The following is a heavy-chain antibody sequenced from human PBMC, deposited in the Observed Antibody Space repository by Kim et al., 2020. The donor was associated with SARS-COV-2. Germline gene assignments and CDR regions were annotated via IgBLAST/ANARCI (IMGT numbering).Heavy chain of an antibody. CDR2: IYPGDSDT. J-gene: IGHJ3*02. Sequence: GESLKISCKGSGYSFTSYWIGWVRQMLGKGLEWMGIIYPGDSDTRYSPSFQGQVTISDDKSISTAYLQWSSLKASDTAMYYCARRWLRTIAAAGTFAFDIWGQGTMVTVSS. CDR3: ARRWLRTIAAAGTFAFDI. V-gene: IGHV5-51*01. CDR1: GYSFTSYW. D-gene: IGHD6-13*01.